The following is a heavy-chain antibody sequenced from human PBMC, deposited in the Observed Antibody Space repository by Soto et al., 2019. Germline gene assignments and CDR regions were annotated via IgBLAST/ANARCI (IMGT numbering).Heavy chain of an antibody. CDR3: ARDLDYYDSSGYPRGPHWFDP. CDR2: IIPIFGTA. D-gene: IGHD3-22*01. CDR1: GGTFSSYA. Sequence: ASVKVSFKASGGTFSSYAISWVRQAPGQGLEWMGGIIPIFGTANYAQKFQGRVTITADKSTSTAYMELSSLRSEDTAVYYCARDLDYYDSSGYPRGPHWFDPWGQGTLVTVSS. V-gene: IGHV1-69*06. J-gene: IGHJ5*02.